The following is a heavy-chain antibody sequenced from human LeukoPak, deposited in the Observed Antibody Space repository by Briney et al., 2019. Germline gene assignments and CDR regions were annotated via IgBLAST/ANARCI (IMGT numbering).Heavy chain of an antibody. V-gene: IGHV7-4-1*02. CDR1: GYTFTSYA. CDR3: ASPYSTFGGSNYYYYMDV. D-gene: IGHD3-16*01. J-gene: IGHJ6*03. CDR2: INTNTGNP. Sequence: GASAKVSCKASGYTFTSYAMNWVRQAPGQGLEWMGWINTNTGNPTYAQGFTGRFVFSLDTSVSTAYLQISSLKAEDTAVYYCASPYSTFGGSNYYYYMDVWGKGTMVTVSS.